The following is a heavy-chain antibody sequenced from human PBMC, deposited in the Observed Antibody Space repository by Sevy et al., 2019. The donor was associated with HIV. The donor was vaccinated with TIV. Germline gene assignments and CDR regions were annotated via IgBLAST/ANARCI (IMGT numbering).Heavy chain of an antibody. CDR1: GFTFGDYA. CDR3: TSRDGYKEPFDY. V-gene: IGHV3-49*03. CDR2: IRSKAYGGTT. J-gene: IGHJ4*02. Sequence: GGSVRLSCTASGFTFGDYAMSWFRQAPGKGLEWVGFIRSKAYGGTTEYAASVKGRFTISRDDSKSIAYLQMNSLKTEDTAVYYCTSRDGYKEPFDYWGQGTLVTVSS. D-gene: IGHD5-12*01.